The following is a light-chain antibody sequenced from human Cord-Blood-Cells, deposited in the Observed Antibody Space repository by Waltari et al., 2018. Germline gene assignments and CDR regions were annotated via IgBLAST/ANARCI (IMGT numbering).Light chain of an antibody. CDR1: QDISNY. CDR3: QQYDNLPLT. V-gene: IGKV1-33*01. CDR2: DAS. Sequence: DIQLTQSPSSLSASVGDRVTITCQASQDISNYLNRYQQKPGKAPKLLIYDASNLETGVPSRLSGSGSGTDFTFTISSLQPEDIATYYCQQYDNLPLTFGGGTKVEIK. J-gene: IGKJ4*01.